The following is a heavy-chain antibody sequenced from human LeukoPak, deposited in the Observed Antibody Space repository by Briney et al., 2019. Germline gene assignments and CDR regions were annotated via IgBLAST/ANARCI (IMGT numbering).Heavy chain of an antibody. CDR3: ARQDVGEMAVDY. CDR2: IYHSGST. V-gene: IGHV4-38-2*01. D-gene: IGHD5-24*01. Sequence: SETLSLTCAVSGYSISSGYYWGWIRQPPGKGLEWIGRIYHSGSTYYNPSLKSRVTISVDTSKNQFSLKLSSVTAADTAVYYCARQDVGEMAVDYWGQETLVTVSS. CDR1: GYSISSGYY. J-gene: IGHJ4*02.